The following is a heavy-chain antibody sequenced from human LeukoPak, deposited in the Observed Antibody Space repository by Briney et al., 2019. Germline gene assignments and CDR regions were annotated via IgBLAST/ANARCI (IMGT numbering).Heavy chain of an antibody. Sequence: SETLSLTCTVSGGSISSYYWSWVRQPAGQGLEWIGRIYTSGSTNYNPSLKSRVTMSVVTSQNQFSLKLSSVTAADTAVYYCASGRTGGSGSLYYYYMDVWGKGTTVTVSS. CDR2: IYTSGST. D-gene: IGHD3-10*01. J-gene: IGHJ6*03. CDR1: GGSISSYY. V-gene: IGHV4-4*07. CDR3: ASGRTGGSGSLYYYYMDV.